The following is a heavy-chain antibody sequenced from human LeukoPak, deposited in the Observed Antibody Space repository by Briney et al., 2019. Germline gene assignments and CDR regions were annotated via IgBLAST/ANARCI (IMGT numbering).Heavy chain of an antibody. CDR1: GYSISSGYY. V-gene: IGHV4-61*01. D-gene: IGHD2-2*01. J-gene: IGHJ5*02. CDR2: MYYTGST. Sequence: SETLSLTCTVSGYSISSGYYWSWIRQPPGKGLEWIGYMYYTGSTSYNPSLKSRVTISVDTSKSQFSLKLSSVTAADTAVYYCASGRYCRDTSCYPNYFDPWGQGTLVTVSS. CDR3: ASGRYCRDTSCYPNYFDP.